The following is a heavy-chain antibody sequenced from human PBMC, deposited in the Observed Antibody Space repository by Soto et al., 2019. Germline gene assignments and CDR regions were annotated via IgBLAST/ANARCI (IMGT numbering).Heavy chain of an antibody. CDR2: ISGSGGST. CDR3: ANLALSIPYLAVPEDYYYGMDV. D-gene: IGHD6-19*01. J-gene: IGHJ6*02. CDR1: GFTFSSYA. V-gene: IGHV3-23*01. Sequence: GSLRLSCAASGFTFSSYAMSWVRQAPGKGLEWVSAISGSGGSTYYADSVKGRFTISRDNSKNTLYLQMNSLRAEDTAVYYCANLALSIPYLAVPEDYYYGMDVWGQGTTVTVSS.